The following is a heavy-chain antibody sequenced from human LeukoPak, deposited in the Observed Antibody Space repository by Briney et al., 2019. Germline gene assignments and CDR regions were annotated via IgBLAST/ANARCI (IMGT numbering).Heavy chain of an antibody. CDR1: GFTFSSYS. D-gene: IGHD6-6*01. J-gene: IGHJ4*02. V-gene: IGHV3-21*01. Sequence: KPGGSLRLSCAASGFTFSSYSMNWVRQAPGKGLEWVSSISSSSSYIYYADSVKGRFTISRDNAKNSLYLQMNSLRAEDTAVYYCARERVSSGYFDYWGQGILVTVSS. CDR2: ISSSSSYI. CDR3: ARERVSSGYFDY.